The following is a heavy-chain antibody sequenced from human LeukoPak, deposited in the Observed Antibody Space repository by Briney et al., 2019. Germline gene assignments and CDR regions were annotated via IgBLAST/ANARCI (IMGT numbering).Heavy chain of an antibody. D-gene: IGHD2-15*01. CDR1: GGSISSYY. CDR3: ARHSVAAASDY. CDR2: IYYIGGT. J-gene: IGHJ4*02. V-gene: IGHV4-59*08. Sequence: SETLSLTCTVSGGSISSYYWSWIRQPPGKGLEWIGYIYYIGGTNYNPSLKSRVTISVDTSKNQFSLKLSSVTAADTAVYYCARHSVAAASDYWGQGTLVTVSS.